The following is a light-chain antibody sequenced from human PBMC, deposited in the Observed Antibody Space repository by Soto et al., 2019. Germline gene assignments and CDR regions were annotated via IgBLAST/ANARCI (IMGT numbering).Light chain of an antibody. CDR2: DDG. Sequence: SYELTQPPSVSVAPGQTARITCGGNNIGTKSVHWYQQRPGQAPVLVVYDDGDRPSGIPERFSGSNSGNTATLTISRVEAGDEADYYCQVWDSSTDHYVFGTGTKVTVL. CDR1: NIGTKS. V-gene: IGLV3-21*02. J-gene: IGLJ1*01. CDR3: QVWDSSTDHYV.